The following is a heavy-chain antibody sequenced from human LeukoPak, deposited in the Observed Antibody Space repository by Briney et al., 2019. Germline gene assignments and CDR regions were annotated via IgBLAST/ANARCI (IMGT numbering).Heavy chain of an antibody. CDR3: ARGEYYDILDV. V-gene: IGHV4-34*01. J-gene: IGHJ6*04. D-gene: IGHD3-9*01. Sequence: SETLSLTCAVYGGSFSGYYWSWIRQPPGKGLEWIGEINHSGSTNYNPSLKSRVTMSVDTSKNQFSLKLSSVTAADTAVYYCARGEYYDILDVWGKGTTVTVSS. CDR2: INHSGST. CDR1: GGSFSGYY.